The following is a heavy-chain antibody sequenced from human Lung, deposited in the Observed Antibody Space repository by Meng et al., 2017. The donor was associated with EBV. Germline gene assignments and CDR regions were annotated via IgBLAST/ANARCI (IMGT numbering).Heavy chain of an antibody. V-gene: IGHV7-4-1*02. CDR2: INTNTGNP. J-gene: IGHJ4*02. Sequence: LRSGAKVRKPGASVKAACDASCFIFTSYAISWVRQAPGQGLEWMGWINTNTGNPTYAQGFTGRFVFSLDTSVSTAYLQISSLKAADTAVYYCARLYCSGGSCYTIDYWGQGTLVTVSS. CDR1: CFIFTSYA. CDR3: ARLYCSGGSCYTIDY. D-gene: IGHD2-15*01.